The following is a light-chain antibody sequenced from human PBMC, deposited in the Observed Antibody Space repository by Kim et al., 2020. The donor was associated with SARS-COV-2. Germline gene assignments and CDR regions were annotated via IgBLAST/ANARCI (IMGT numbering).Light chain of an antibody. CDR3: QQYKSYVWT. CDR1: QSINNY. CDR2: DAS. Sequence: DIQMTQSPPTLSASVGDSVTITCRARQSINNYLAWYQQKPGKAPSLLIYDASTLRSGVPSRFSGSGSGTVFTLTISSLQPDDLATYYCQQYKSYVWTFGRGTKVEIK. V-gene: IGKV1-5*01. J-gene: IGKJ1*01.